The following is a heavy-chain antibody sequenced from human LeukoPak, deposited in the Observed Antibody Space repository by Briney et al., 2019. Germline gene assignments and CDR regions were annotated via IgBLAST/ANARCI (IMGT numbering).Heavy chain of an antibody. Sequence: SVKVSCEASGGTFSSYTTSWVRQAPGQGLEWMGRIIPILGIANYAQKFQGKVTITADKSTSTAYMELSSLRSEDTAVYYCADHYYDSSGYYEYFDYWGQGTLVTVSS. CDR2: IIPILGIA. CDR1: GGTFSSYT. CDR3: ADHYYDSSGYYEYFDY. V-gene: IGHV1-69*02. D-gene: IGHD3-22*01. J-gene: IGHJ4*02.